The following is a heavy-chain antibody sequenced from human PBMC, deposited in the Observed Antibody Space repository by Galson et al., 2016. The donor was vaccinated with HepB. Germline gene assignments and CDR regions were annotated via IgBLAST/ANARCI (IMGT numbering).Heavy chain of an antibody. CDR1: GFSFSSYG. J-gene: IGHJ6*02. Sequence: SLRLSCAASGFSFSSYGMHWVRQAPGKGLEWVSVISYDGNKQYFAASVKGRFTISRDNSQNTLYLEMNSLRAEDTAVYYCAREPGRVQLYLQSFGMDVWGQGTTVTVAS. CDR3: AREPGRVQLYLQSFGMDV. D-gene: IGHD1-1*01. V-gene: IGHV3-30*03. CDR2: ISYDGNKQ.